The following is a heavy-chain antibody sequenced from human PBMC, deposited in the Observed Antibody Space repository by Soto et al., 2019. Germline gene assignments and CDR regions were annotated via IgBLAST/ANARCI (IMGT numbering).Heavy chain of an antibody. V-gene: IGHV4-31*03. CDR1: GVSITTSGHY. CDR2: IDSSGTT. J-gene: IGHJ6*03. CDR3: ALGIFMDV. D-gene: IGHD3-16*01. Sequence: QVQLQESGPGLVKPSQTLSLSCSVSGVSITTSGHYWTWVRQRPGRGLEWIGYIDSSGTTYYNPFLNTRLAMSVEPSTNQISLKLSSVTAADTALYFCALGIFMDVWGRGTTVIVSS.